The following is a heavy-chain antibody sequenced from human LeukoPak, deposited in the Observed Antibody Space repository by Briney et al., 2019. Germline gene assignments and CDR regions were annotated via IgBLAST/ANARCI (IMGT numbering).Heavy chain of an antibody. D-gene: IGHD6-19*01. CDR1: GDSIGINYN. CDR2: IFYSGAT. Sequence: TLSLTCTVSGDSIGINYNWGWIRQPPGKGLEWIGSIFYSGATYYSPSLKSRVTISVDTSKNQFSLKLSSMTAADTAVYYCVRHRQWLLFPDYWGQGTLVTVSS. V-gene: IGHV4-39*01. CDR3: VRHRQWLLFPDY. J-gene: IGHJ4*02.